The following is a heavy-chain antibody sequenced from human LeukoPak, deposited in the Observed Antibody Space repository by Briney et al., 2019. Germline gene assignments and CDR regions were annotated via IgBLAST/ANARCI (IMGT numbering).Heavy chain of an antibody. V-gene: IGHV1-2*02. Sequence: ASVKVFCKASGYTFTGYYMHWVRQAPGQGLEWMGWINPNSGGTNYAQKFQGRVTMTRDTSISTAYMELSRLRSDDTAVYYCARDLLVVPAAISDYWGQGTLVTVSS. CDR1: GYTFTGYY. J-gene: IGHJ4*02. CDR3: ARDLLVVPAAISDY. CDR2: INPNSGGT. D-gene: IGHD2-2*02.